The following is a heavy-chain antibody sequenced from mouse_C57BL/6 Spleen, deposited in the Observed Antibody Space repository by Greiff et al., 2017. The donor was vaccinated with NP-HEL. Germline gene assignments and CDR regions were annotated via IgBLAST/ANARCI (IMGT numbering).Heavy chain of an antibody. CDR3: ARKGGDGYFDV. CDR2: INPNNGGT. D-gene: IGHD3-3*01. CDR1: GYTFTDYN. V-gene: IGHV1-22*01. Sequence: VQLKQSGPELVKPGASVKMSCKASGYTFTDYNMHWVKQSHGKSLEWIGYINPNNGGTSYNQKFKGKATLTVNKSSSTAYMELRSLTSEDSAVYYCARKGGDGYFDVWGTGTTVTVSS. J-gene: IGHJ1*03.